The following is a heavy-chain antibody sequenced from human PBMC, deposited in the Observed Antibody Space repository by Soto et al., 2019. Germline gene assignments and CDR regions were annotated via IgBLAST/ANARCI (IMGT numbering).Heavy chain of an antibody. D-gene: IGHD1-7*01. CDR2: IYYSGST. J-gene: IGHJ4*02. V-gene: IGHV4-30-4*01. Sequence: SETLSLTCTVSGGSISSGDYYWSWIRQPPGKDLEWIGYIYYSGSTYYNPSLKSRVTISVDTSKNQFSLKLSSVTAADTAVYYCARADVYNWNYVFDYWGQGTLVTVSS. CDR3: ARADVYNWNYVFDY. CDR1: GGSISSGDYY.